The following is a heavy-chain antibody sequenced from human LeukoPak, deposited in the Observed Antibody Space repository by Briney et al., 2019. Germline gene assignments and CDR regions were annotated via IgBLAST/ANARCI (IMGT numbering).Heavy chain of an antibody. J-gene: IGHJ6*02. V-gene: IGHV1-69*13. CDR3: ARVPYSSSWYSYYGMDV. D-gene: IGHD6-13*01. Sequence: PVKVSCKASGGTFSSYAISWVRQAPGQGLEWMGGIIPIFGTANYAQKFQGRVTITADESTSTAYMELSSLRSEDTAVYYCARVPYSSSWYSYYGMDVWGQGTTVTVSS. CDR1: GGTFSSYA. CDR2: IIPIFGTA.